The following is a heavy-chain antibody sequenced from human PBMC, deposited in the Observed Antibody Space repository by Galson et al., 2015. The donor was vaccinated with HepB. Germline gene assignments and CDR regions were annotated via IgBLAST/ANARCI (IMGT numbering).Heavy chain of an antibody. V-gene: IGHV3-30*04. D-gene: IGHD3-10*01. J-gene: IGHJ4*02. CDR2: ILHDAHNR. CDR1: GFPFSNYA. Sequence: SLRLSCAASGFPFSNYAMHWVRQTPGKGLEWMTVILHDAHNRYYADSVEGRFTVSRDNSKYTVYLQMNSLRPEDTAMYYCARRAGASGGFSFDYWGQGSLVTVSS. CDR3: ARRAGASGGFSFDY.